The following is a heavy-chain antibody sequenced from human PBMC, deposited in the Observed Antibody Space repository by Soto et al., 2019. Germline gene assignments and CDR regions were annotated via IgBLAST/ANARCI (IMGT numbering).Heavy chain of an antibody. CDR2: IYWDDDK. V-gene: IGHV2-5*05. J-gene: IGHJ4*02. CDR1: GFSLSTSGVG. D-gene: IGHD3-9*01. CDR3: AHRARRYFDWFIDY. Sequence: QITLKESGPTLVKPTQTLTLTCTFSGFSLSTSGVGVGWIRQPPGKALEWLALIYWDDDKRYGPSLKSRLTITKDTSKNQVVLTMTNMDPVDTATYYCAHRARRYFDWFIDYWGQGTLVTVSS.